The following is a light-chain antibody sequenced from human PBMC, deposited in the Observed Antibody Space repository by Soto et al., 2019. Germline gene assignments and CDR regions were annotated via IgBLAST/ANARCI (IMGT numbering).Light chain of an antibody. CDR1: QDITNY. CDR2: DAS. CDR3: QQYDNLQVT. V-gene: IGKV1-33*01. Sequence: DIQMTQSPSSLSASVGDRVTITCQASQDITNYLNGYQQKPGKAPKRLIYDASSLEARVPSRFRGIESGTYFTFTISSLQPEDIASYYCQQYDNLQVTFGPGTRVDIK. J-gene: IGKJ3*01.